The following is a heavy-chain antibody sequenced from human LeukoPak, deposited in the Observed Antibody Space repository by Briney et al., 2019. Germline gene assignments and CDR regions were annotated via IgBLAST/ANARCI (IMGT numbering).Heavy chain of an antibody. D-gene: IGHD2-15*01. J-gene: IGHJ4*02. Sequence: ASVKVSCKASGGTFSSYAISWVRQAPGQGLEWMGGIIPIFGTANYAQKFQGRVTITADESTSTAYMELSSLRSEDTAVYYCARGEGYCSGGSCYSPQLDYWGQGTLVTVSS. CDR1: GGTFSSYA. CDR3: ARGEGYCSGGSCYSPQLDY. V-gene: IGHV1-69*13. CDR2: IIPIFGTA.